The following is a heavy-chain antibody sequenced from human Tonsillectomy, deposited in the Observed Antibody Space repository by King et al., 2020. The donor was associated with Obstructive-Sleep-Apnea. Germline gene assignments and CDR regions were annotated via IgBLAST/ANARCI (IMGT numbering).Heavy chain of an antibody. V-gene: IGHV4-59*08. Sequence: VQLQESGPGLVEPSETLSLTCTVSGGSISSFFWSWIRQTPGKGLEYIGHVFYTGSTYYNPSLKSRVTISVDTSKNQFSLNLKSVTAADTAVYYCARSLAAAGVFDSWGQGTLVSVSS. CDR2: VFYTGST. CDR1: GGSISSFF. CDR3: ARSLAAAGVFDS. J-gene: IGHJ4*02. D-gene: IGHD6-13*01.